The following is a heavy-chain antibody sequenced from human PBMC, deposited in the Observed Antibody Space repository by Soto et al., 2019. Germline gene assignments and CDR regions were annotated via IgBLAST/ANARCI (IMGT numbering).Heavy chain of an antibody. Sequence: EVQLVESGGGLVKPGGSLRLSCAASGFTFSNAWMSWVRQAPGKGLEWVGRIKSKTDGGTTDYAAPVKGRFTISRDDSKNTLYLQMNSLKTEDTAVYYCAKDRPESFLEWFPKTVIDYWGQGTLVTVSS. V-gene: IGHV3-15*01. J-gene: IGHJ4*02. D-gene: IGHD3-3*02. CDR1: GFTFSNAW. CDR3: AKDRPESFLEWFPKTVIDY. CDR2: IKSKTDGGTT.